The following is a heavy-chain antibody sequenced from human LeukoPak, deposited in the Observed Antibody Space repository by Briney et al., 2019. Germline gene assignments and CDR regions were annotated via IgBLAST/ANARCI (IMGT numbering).Heavy chain of an antibody. V-gene: IGHV1-46*01. CDR1: GYTFTRYY. CDR3: ATGGIVATIWGAGDY. Sequence: ASVKVSCKASGYTFTRYYMHWVRQAPGQWLEWMGIINPSSGSTTYAPKFQGRVTMTRDTSTSTVYMELSSLRSEDTAVYYCATGGIVATIWGAGDYWGQGTLVTVSS. CDR2: INPSSGST. D-gene: IGHD5-12*01. J-gene: IGHJ4*02.